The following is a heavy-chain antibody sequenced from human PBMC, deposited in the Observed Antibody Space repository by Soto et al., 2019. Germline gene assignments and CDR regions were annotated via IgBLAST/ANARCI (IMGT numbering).Heavy chain of an antibody. CDR2: INHSGST. Sequence: SETLSLACAVYGGSFSGYYWNWIRQPPGKGLEWIGEINHSGSTNYNPSLKSRVSISIDTSRNQFSLKLTSVTAADTGVYYCASSSPFHYWGPGILVTVSS. CDR3: ASSSPFHY. D-gene: IGHD6-6*01. V-gene: IGHV4-34*01. CDR1: GGSFSGYY. J-gene: IGHJ4*02.